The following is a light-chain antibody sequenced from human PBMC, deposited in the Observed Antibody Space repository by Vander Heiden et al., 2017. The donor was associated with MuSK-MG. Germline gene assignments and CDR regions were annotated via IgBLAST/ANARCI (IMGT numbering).Light chain of an antibody. CDR1: QSISSW. CDR2: DAS. J-gene: IGKJ1*01. CDR3: QQDNSYLT. V-gene: IGKV1-5*01. Sequence: GDRVTITCRASQSISSWLAWYQQKPGKAPKLMIYDASSLESGVPSRFSGSGSGKEFTLTSSRRQDDDFANYYCQQDNSYLTFGQGTKVEIK.